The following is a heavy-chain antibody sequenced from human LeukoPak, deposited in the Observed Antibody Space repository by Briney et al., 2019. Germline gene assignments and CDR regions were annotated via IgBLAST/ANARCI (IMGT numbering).Heavy chain of an antibody. J-gene: IGHJ3*02. CDR3: VKRITIFGVVLNAFDI. Sequence: ASVKVSCKASGYTFTSYGISWVRQAPGKGLEWMGGFDPEDGETIYAQKFQGRVTMTEDTSTDTAYMELSSLRSEDTAVYYCVKRITIFGVVLNAFDIWGQGTMVTVSS. V-gene: IGHV1-24*01. CDR2: FDPEDGET. CDR1: GYTFTSYG. D-gene: IGHD3-3*01.